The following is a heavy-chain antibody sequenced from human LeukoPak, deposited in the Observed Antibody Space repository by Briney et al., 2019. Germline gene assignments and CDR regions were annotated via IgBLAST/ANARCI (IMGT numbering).Heavy chain of an antibody. Sequence: GGSLRLSCAASGFTFSSYVMSWVRQAPGKGLEWVSGISGSGDSTYYADFVKGRFTISRDNSKNALYLQMNSLRAEDTAVYYCAKDKRMDVWGPGTTVTVSS. CDR2: ISGSGDST. J-gene: IGHJ6*02. CDR1: GFTFSSYV. V-gene: IGHV3-23*01. CDR3: AKDKRMDV.